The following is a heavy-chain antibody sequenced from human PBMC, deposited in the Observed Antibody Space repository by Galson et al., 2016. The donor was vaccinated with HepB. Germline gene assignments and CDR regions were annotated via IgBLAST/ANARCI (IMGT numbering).Heavy chain of an antibody. J-gene: IGHJ4*02. CDR3: ARVEVAAAGDY. CDR1: GYTFTGYY. Sequence: SVKVSCKASGYTFTGYYMHWVRQAPGQGLEWMGRINPNSGGANYAQKFQGRVTMTRDTSISTAYMELSRLTSDDTAVYYCARVEVAAAGDYWGQGTLVTVSS. D-gene: IGHD6-13*01. V-gene: IGHV1-2*06. CDR2: INPNSGGA.